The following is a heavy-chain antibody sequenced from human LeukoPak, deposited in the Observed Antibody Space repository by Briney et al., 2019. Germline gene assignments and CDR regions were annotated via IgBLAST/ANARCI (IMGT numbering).Heavy chain of an antibody. Sequence: PGGSLRLSCAASGFTFDDYAMRWVRQAPGKGLEWVSGISWNSGSIVYADSVKGRFTISRDNAKNSLYLQMNSLRAEDTAVYYCARDVATISNWFDPWGQGTLVTVSS. CDR1: GFTFDDYA. V-gene: IGHV3-9*01. J-gene: IGHJ5*02. CDR2: ISWNSGSI. D-gene: IGHD5-24*01. CDR3: ARDVATISNWFDP.